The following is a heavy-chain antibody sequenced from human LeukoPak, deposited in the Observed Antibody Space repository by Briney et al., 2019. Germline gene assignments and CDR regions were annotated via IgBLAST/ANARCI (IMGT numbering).Heavy chain of an antibody. CDR2: IYSSGNT. V-gene: IGHV4-4*07. J-gene: IGHJ5*02. D-gene: IGHD3-10*01. CDR3: ARMVERGWFDP. Sequence: PSETLSLTCSVSGGSISDFYWSWIRQPAGKGLEWIGRIYSSGNTNYNPSLKSRATMSLDVSKNQFSLKLSFVTAADTAVYYCARMVERGWFDPWGQGTLVTVSS. CDR1: GGSISDFY.